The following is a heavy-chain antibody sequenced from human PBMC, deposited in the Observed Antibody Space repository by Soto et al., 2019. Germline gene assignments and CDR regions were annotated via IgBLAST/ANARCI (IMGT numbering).Heavy chain of an antibody. CDR2: IIPIFGTA. V-gene: IGHV1-69*01. CDR3: ARGPRRHYCPYGFDP. Sequence: QVQLVQSGAEVKKPGSSVKVSCKASGGTFSSYAISWVRQAPGQGLEWMGGIIPIFGTANYAQKFQGRVTINANESTSTAYMELSSLRSEDMALDYCARGPRRHYCPYGFDPWGQGTLVTVSS. J-gene: IGHJ5*02. CDR1: GGTFSSYA. D-gene: IGHD4-17*01.